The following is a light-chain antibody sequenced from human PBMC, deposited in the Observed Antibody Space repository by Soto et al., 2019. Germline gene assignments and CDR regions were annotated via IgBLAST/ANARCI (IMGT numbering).Light chain of an antibody. J-gene: IGLJ2*01. CDR2: EVT. V-gene: IGLV2-8*01. CDR3: SSYAGSTLVV. Sequence: QSVLTQPPSASGSPGQSVTISCTGTSSDVGGYNFVSWYQQHPGKAPKLLIYEVTKRPSGVPDRFSGSKSGDTASLTVSGLQAEDEAHYYCSSYAGSTLVVFGGGTKVTVL. CDR1: SSDVGGYNF.